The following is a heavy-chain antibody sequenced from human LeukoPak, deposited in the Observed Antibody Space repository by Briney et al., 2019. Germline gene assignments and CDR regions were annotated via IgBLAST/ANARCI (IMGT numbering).Heavy chain of an antibody. CDR2: ISGSGDST. CDR3: ARDMPHYDFWSGYYFDY. CDR1: GFTFSSYA. V-gene: IGHV3-23*01. Sequence: GGSLRLSCEASGFTFSSYAMSWVRQAPGKGLEWVSVISGSGDSTYYADSVEGRCTISRDNSKDALYLQMNSLRAEDTAVYYCARDMPHYDFWSGYYFDYWGQGTLVTVSS. J-gene: IGHJ4*02. D-gene: IGHD3-3*01.